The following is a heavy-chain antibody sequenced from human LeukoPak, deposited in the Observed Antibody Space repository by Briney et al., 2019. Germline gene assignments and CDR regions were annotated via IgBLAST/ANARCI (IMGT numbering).Heavy chain of an antibody. J-gene: IGHJ4*02. CDR1: GNYW. V-gene: IGHV3-74*01. CDR2: INSDGSWT. CDR3: VSFYETY. Sequence: GGSLRLSCAASGNYWMHWVRQAPGKGLVWVSHINSDGSWTSYADSVKGRFTISKDNAMNTVYLQMNNLRAEDTAVYYCVSFYETYWGRGTLVTVSS. D-gene: IGHD2-2*01.